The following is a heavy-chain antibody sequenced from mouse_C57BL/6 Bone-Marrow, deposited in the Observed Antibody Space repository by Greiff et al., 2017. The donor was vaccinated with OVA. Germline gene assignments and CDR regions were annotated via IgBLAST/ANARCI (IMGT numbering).Heavy chain of an antibody. V-gene: IGHV14-4*01. CDR1: GFNIKDDY. J-gene: IGHJ2*01. Sequence: EVQLQQSGAELVRPGASVKLSCTASGFNIKDDYMHWVKQRPEQGLEWIGWIDPENGDTEYASKFQGKATITAGTSSNTAYLQLSSLTSEDTAVYYCTTGYFDYWGQGTTLTVSS. CDR2: IDPENGDT. CDR3: TTGYFDY.